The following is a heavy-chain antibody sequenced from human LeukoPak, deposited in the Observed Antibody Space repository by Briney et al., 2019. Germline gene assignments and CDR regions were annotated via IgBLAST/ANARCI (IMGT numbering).Heavy chain of an antibody. CDR2: ISSSGSII. J-gene: IGHJ4*02. Sequence: PGGSLRLSCVDSGFTFSSYEMNWVRQAPGKGLEWVSYISSSGSIIYYADFVKGRFTISRDNGRNSLYLQMNSLRVEDTALYYCAKGSQYRGQGTLVTVSA. CDR3: AKGSQY. CDR1: GFTFSSYE. V-gene: IGHV3-48*03.